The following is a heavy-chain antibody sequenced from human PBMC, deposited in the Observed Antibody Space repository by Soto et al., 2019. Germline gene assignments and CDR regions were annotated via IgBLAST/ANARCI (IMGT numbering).Heavy chain of an antibody. J-gene: IGHJ6*02. CDR1: GFTFSSYA. V-gene: IGHV3-23*01. D-gene: IGHD3-3*01. CDR3: AKGWYFWSGPPRS. CDR2: ISGSGGST. Sequence: GGSLRLSCAASGFTFSSYAMSWVRQAPGKGLEWVSAISGSGGSTYYADSVKGRFTISRDNSKNTLYLQMNSLRAEDTAVYYSAKGWYFWSGPPRSWGQGTTVTVSS.